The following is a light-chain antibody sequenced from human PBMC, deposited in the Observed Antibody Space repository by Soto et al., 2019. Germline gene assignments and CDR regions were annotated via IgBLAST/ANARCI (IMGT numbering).Light chain of an antibody. CDR1: SSDIGGYNY. J-gene: IGLJ1*01. V-gene: IGLV2-14*03. CDR3: SSYTTSSFYV. Sequence: QSALTQPASVSGSPGQSITISCIGTSSDIGGYNYVSWYQQHPGNAPKLMVFDVSDRPSGVSNRFSGSKSGNTASLTISGLQAEDEADYYCSSYTTSSFYVFGTGTNVTVL. CDR2: DVS.